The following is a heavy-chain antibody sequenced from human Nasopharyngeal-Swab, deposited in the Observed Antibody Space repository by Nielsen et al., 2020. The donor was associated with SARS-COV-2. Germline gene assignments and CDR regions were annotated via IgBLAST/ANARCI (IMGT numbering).Heavy chain of an antibody. CDR1: GGTFSSYA. CDR2: IIPIFGTA. Sequence: SVKVSCKASGGTFSSYAISWVRQAPGQGLVWMGGIIPIFGTANYAQKFQGRVTITADESTSTAYMELSSLRSEDTAVYYCARDRNFVVVVAATLSDYYGMDVWGQGTTVTVSS. J-gene: IGHJ6*02. D-gene: IGHD2-15*01. V-gene: IGHV1-69*13. CDR3: ARDRNFVVVVAATLSDYYGMDV.